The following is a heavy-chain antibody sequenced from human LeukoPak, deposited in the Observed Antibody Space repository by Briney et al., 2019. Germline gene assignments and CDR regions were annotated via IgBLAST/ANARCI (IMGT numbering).Heavy chain of an antibody. CDR3: AREFLDAFDI. J-gene: IGHJ3*02. CDR1: GITLSSYE. CDR2: IIGTGSTK. Sequence: QSGGSLRLSCAASGITLSSYEMNWVRQAPGKGLERVSYIIGTGSTKYYADSVKGRFTISRDNAKNSVYLQMNSLRAEDTAVYYCAREFLDAFDIWGQGTMVTVSS. V-gene: IGHV3-48*03.